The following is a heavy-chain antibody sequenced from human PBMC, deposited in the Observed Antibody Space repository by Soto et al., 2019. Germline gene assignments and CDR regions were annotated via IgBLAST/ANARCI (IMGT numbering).Heavy chain of an antibody. V-gene: IGHV3-30*18. CDR3: AKLAVVVPATPHDYMDV. Sequence: QVRLVESGGGVVQPGRSLRLSCVASGFTFSDYGMHWVRHSPGKGLEWVAVISYHGNEYYSDSVKGRFTISRDNSEKMLYLQMNSLRAEDTAVYYCAKLAVVVPATPHDYMDVWGQGTAVTVSS. J-gene: IGHJ6*02. D-gene: IGHD2-2*01. CDR1: GFTFSDYG. CDR2: ISYHGNE.